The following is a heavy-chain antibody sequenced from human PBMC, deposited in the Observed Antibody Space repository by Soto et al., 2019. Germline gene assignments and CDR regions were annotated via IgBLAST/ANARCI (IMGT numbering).Heavy chain of an antibody. CDR2: IYPSDGST. CDR1: GYTFTSYY. J-gene: IGHJ3*02. D-gene: IGHD6-19*01. V-gene: IGHV1-46*01. CDR3: ARRVEKQWLASDAFDI. Sequence: ASVKVSCKSSGYTFTSYYLYWVRQSPGQGLEYMGIIYPSDGSTSYAQKFQGRLIMTMDTSTSTVYMELSSLSSEDTAVYYCARRVEKQWLASDAFDIWGQGTMVTVSS.